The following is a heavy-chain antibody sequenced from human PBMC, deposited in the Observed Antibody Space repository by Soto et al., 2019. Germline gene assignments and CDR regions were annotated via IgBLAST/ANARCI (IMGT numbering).Heavy chain of an antibody. J-gene: IGHJ6*03. Sequence: EVQLLESGGGLVQPGGSLRLSCAASGFTFSSYAMSWVRQAPGKGLEWVSAISGSGGSTYYADSVKGRFTISRDNSKXXXXXXXXXXXXXXXXXXXXXXXXYYYMDVWGKGTTVTVSS. CDR2: ISGSGGST. V-gene: IGHV3-23*01. CDR1: GFTFSSYA. CDR3: XXXXYYYMDV.